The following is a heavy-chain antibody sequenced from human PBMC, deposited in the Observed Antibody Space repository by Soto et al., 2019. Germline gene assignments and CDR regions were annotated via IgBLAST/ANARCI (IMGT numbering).Heavy chain of an antibody. D-gene: IGHD2-15*01. V-gene: IGHV3-23*01. CDR3: GKDSSVAVAADDY. Sequence: EVQLLESGGGLVQPGGSLRLSCAGSGFTFSRHDLSWVRQAPGKGLEWVSAISGNGGRTYYADSVRGRFTISRDNSKDTLYLQMSSLRAEDTAIYYCGKDSSVAVAADDYWGQGTLVTVSS. CDR1: GFTFSRHD. J-gene: IGHJ4*02. CDR2: ISGNGGRT.